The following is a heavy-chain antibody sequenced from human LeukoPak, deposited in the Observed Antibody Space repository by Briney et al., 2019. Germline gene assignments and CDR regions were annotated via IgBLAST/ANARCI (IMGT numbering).Heavy chain of an antibody. CDR1: GFTFSSYS. D-gene: IGHD4-23*01. Sequence: GGSLRLSCAASGFTFSSYSMNWVRQAPGKGLEWVSYITSSSSTIYYADSVKGRFTISRDNARNSLCLQMNGLRAEDTAVYYCTRDRTQGYGGNSDYWGQGTLVTVSS. V-gene: IGHV3-48*01. CDR3: TRDRTQGYGGNSDY. J-gene: IGHJ4*02. CDR2: ITSSSSTI.